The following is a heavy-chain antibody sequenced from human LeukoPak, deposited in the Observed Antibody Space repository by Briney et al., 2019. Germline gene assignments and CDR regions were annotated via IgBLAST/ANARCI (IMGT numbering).Heavy chain of an antibody. D-gene: IGHD3-16*01. V-gene: IGHV1-2*02. Sequence: ASVKVSCKAPGYTFTSYDINWVRQAPGQGLEWMGWINPNSGGTNYAQKFQGRVTMTRDTSISTAYMELSRLRSDDTAVYYCARGPGGHDYWGQGTLVTVSS. CDR3: ARGPGGHDY. J-gene: IGHJ4*02. CDR2: INPNSGGT. CDR1: GYTFTSYD.